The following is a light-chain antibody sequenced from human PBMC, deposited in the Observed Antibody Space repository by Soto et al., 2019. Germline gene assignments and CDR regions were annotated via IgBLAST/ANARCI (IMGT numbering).Light chain of an antibody. CDR1: QIISSNY. J-gene: IGKJ4*01. CDR2: GAS. V-gene: IGKV3-20*01. CDR3: QQYATSPPT. Sequence: EIVLTQSPGTVSLSPGERATLSCRASQIISSNYLAGYQQKPGQAPRLLIYGASSRATGIPDKFSGSGSGTDFALTVSRLEPEDFAVYYCQQYATSPPTFGGGTKVEIK.